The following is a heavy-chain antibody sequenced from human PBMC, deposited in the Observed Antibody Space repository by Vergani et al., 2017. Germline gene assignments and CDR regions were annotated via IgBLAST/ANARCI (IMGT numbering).Heavy chain of an antibody. CDR3: ARDTGYCSSTSCYTDYYGMDV. J-gene: IGHJ6*02. D-gene: IGHD2-2*02. CDR1: GFTFSSYS. Sequence: EVQLVESGGGLVKPGGSLRLSCAASGFTFSSYSMNWVRQAPGKGLEWVSSISSSSSYIYYADSVKGRFTISRDNAKNSLYLQMNILRAEDTAVYYCARDTGYCSSTSCYTDYYGMDVWGQGTTVTVSS. CDR2: ISSSSSYI. V-gene: IGHV3-21*01.